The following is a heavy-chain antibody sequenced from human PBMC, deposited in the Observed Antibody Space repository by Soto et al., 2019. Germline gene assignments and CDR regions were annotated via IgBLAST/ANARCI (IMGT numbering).Heavy chain of an antibody. V-gene: IGHV3-23*01. D-gene: IGHD3-10*01. J-gene: IGHJ4*02. CDR3: AKGTYYYGSAPYYFDY. Sequence: GGSLRLSCAASGFTFSGYTMNWVRQAPGKGLEWVSGISDSGGSTYYADSVKGRFTISRDNSKNTLYLQMNSLRAEDTAVYYCAKGTYYYGSAPYYFDYWGQGTLVTVSS. CDR2: ISDSGGST. CDR1: GFTFSGYT.